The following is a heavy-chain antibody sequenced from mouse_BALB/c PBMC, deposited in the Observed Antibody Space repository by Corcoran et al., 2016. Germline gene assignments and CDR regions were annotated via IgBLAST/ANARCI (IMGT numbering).Heavy chain of an antibody. D-gene: IGHD1-2*01. V-gene: IGHV1-4*02. CDR3: ASGNHYGAAY. Sequence: QVQLQQSAAELARPGASVKMSCKASGYTFTSYTMHWVKQRPGQGLEWIGYINPSSGYTEYNQKFKDKTTLTADKSSSTAYMQLSSLTSEDSAVYYCASGNHYGAAYWGQGTLVTVSA. J-gene: IGHJ3*01. CDR1: GYTFTSYT. CDR2: INPSSGYT.